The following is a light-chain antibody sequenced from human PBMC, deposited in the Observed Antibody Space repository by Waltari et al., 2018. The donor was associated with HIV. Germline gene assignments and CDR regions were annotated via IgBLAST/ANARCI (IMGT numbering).Light chain of an antibody. CDR3: STWDDRLNGPVV. J-gene: IGLJ2*01. Sequence: QSVLAQPPSASGTPGQRVTLSCSGSRSNIGSNPVNWYQHFPGTAPKLLIYGDSLRPSGVPARFSGSKFGTSASLVITGLQSGDEADYYCSTWDDRLNGPVVFGGGTRLTVL. CDR2: GDS. V-gene: IGLV1-44*01. CDR1: RSNIGSNP.